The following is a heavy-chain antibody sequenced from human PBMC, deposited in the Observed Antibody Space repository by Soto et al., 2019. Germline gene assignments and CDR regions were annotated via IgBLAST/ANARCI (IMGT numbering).Heavy chain of an antibody. V-gene: IGHV4-4*02. Sequence: SETLSLTCAVSGVSISSGNWWTWVRQTPQRGLECIGEIFHDGTANYYPSFERRVAISVDTSKNQFSLKLTSVTAADTAIYFCARLVYDTRLNYMYFDFWGQGALVTVSS. CDR3: ARLVYDTRLNYMYFDF. D-gene: IGHD2-8*01. CDR1: GVSISSGNW. J-gene: IGHJ4*02. CDR2: IFHDGTA.